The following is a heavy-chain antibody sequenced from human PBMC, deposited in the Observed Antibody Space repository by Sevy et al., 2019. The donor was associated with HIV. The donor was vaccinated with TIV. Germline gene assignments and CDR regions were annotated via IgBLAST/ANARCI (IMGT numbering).Heavy chain of an antibody. CDR3: ARRGQYCSSTSCRLYNWFDP. J-gene: IGHJ5*02. V-gene: IGHV5-51*01. CDR1: GYSFTSYW. CDR2: IYPGDSDT. Sequence: GESLKISCKGSGYSFTSYWIGWVRQMPGKGLEWMGIIYPGDSDTRYSPSFQGQVTISADKSISNAYLQWSSLRASDTAMYYCARRGQYCSSTSCRLYNWFDPWGQGTLVTVSS. D-gene: IGHD2-2*01.